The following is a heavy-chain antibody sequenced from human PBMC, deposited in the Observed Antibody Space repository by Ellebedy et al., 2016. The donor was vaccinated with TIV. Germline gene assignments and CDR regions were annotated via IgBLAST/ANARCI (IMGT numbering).Heavy chain of an antibody. CDR2: IKQDGSEK. CDR1: GFSFGSYW. V-gene: IGHV3-7*03. J-gene: IGHJ4*02. Sequence: GESLKISCAASGFSFGSYWMSWVRQAPGKGLEWVASIKQDGSEKYYVDSVKGQFTISRDNAKNSLFLQMNSLRAEDTAAYYCARVRIRDGYNYVYHFDYWGQGTLVTVSS. D-gene: IGHD5-24*01. CDR3: ARVRIRDGYNYVYHFDY.